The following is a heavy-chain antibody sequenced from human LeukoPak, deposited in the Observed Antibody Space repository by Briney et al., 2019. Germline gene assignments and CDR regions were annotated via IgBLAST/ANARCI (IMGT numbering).Heavy chain of an antibody. CDR2: IYYSGST. CDR3: ARGGSYSASDY. CDR1: GGSISSYY. Sequence: SETLSLTCTVSGGSISSYYWSWIRQPPGKGLEWIGYIYYSGSTNYNPSLKSRVTISVDTSKNQFSLKLSSVTAADTAVYYCARGGSYSASDYWGQGTLVTVSS. D-gene: IGHD1-26*01. V-gene: IGHV4-59*01. J-gene: IGHJ4*02.